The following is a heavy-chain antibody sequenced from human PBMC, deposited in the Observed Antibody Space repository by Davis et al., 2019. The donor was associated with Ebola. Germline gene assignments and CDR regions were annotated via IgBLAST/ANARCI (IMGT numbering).Heavy chain of an antibody. CDR3: ARGGDSGFGVVIALDAFDI. D-gene: IGHD3-3*01. CDR1: GGTFSSYA. CDR2: ISAYNGNT. J-gene: IGHJ3*02. V-gene: IGHV1-18*01. Sequence: ASVKVSCKASGGTFSSYAISWVRQAPGQGLEWMGWISAYNGNTTYAQKLQGRVTMTTDTSTSIAYMELRSLRSDDTAVYYCARGGDSGFGVVIALDAFDIWGQGTMVTVSS.